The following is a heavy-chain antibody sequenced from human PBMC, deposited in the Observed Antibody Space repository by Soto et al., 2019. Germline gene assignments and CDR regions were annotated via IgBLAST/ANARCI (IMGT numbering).Heavy chain of an antibody. CDR1: GGTFSSYT. CDR2: IIPILGIA. D-gene: IGHD6-19*01. CDR3: ARNPLGYSSGWLDY. Sequence: QVQLVQSGAEVKKPGSSVKVSCKASGGTFSSYTISWVRQAPGQGLEWMGRIIPILGIANYAQKFQGRVTITADKSSSTAYMELSSLRSEDTAVYYCARNPLGYSSGWLDYWGQGILDTVSS. V-gene: IGHV1-69*02. J-gene: IGHJ4*02.